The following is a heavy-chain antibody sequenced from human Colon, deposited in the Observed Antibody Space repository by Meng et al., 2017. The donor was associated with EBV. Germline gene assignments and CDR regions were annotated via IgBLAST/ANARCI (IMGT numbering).Heavy chain of an antibody. CDR3: ARNGDYNPGLY. D-gene: IGHD4-17*01. CDR2: IYHSGTT. V-gene: IGHV4-4*03. J-gene: IGHJ4*02. CDR1: GDSISKNW. Sequence: QLEDTGPGLVKPPVTLPLTCAVSGDSISKNWWGWVRQPPGKGLEWIGEIYHSGTTNYNPSLRSRVTISVDKSKNQFSLQLTSVTAADTAVYYCARNGDYNPGLYWGQGTLVTVSS.